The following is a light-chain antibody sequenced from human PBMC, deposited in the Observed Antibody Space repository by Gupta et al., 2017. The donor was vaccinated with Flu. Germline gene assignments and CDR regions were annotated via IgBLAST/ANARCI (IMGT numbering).Light chain of an antibody. J-gene: IGLJ1*01. Sequence: SGHSSYAIAWHQQQPEKGPRYLMKLNSDGSHSKGDGIPDRFSGSSSGAERYLTISSLQSEDEADYYCQTWGTGIHVFGTGTKVIVL. CDR1: SGHSSYA. V-gene: IGLV4-69*01. CDR2: LNSDGSH. CDR3: QTWGTGIHV.